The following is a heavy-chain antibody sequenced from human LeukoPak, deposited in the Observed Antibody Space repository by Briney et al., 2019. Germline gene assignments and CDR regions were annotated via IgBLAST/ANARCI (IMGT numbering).Heavy chain of an antibody. Sequence: SETLSLTCTVSGGSISSSSYYWGWIRQPPGKGLEWLGSIYYSGSTYYNPSLKSRVTISVDTSKNQFSLKLSSVTAADTAVYYCANTILGDYYYYYMDVWGKGTTVTVSS. CDR2: IYYSGST. D-gene: IGHD3-3*01. CDR1: GGSISSSSYY. CDR3: ANTILGDYYYYYMDV. J-gene: IGHJ6*03. V-gene: IGHV4-39*01.